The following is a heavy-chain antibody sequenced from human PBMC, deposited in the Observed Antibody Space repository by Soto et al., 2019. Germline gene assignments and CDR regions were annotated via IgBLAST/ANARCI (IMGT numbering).Heavy chain of an antibody. V-gene: IGHV3-30-3*01. Sequence: QVQLVESGGGVVQPGRSLRLSCAASGFIFSNYVMYWVRQAPGKGLVWVAFMSYDGTTKYYADSVKGRFTISRDNSKKTLYLQMNNLRPEDTGVYYCAREVLWSRYFDYWGQGTLVTVSS. D-gene: IGHD2-21*01. J-gene: IGHJ4*02. CDR3: AREVLWSRYFDY. CDR2: MSYDGTTK. CDR1: GFIFSNYV.